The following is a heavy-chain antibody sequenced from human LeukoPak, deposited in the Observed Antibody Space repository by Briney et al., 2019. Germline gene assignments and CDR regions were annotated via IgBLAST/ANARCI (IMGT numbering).Heavy chain of an antibody. Sequence: GGSLRLSCAASGFTFSDHYMSWIRQAPGKGLEWVSYISSSSSYTNYADSVKGRFTISRDNAKNSLYLQMNSLRAEDTAVYYCARSSSSWLSHLYYYYGMDVWGKGTTVTVSS. CDR3: ARSSSSWLSHLYYYYGMDV. CDR1: GFTFSDHY. D-gene: IGHD6-13*01. J-gene: IGHJ6*04. CDR2: ISSSSSYT. V-gene: IGHV3-11*06.